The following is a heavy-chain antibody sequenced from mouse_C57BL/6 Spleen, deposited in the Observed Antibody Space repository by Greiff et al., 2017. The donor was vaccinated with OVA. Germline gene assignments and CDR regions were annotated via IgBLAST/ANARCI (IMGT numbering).Heavy chain of an antibody. Sequence: EVHLVESGGGLVQPKGSLKLSCAASGFSFNTYAMNWVRQAPGKGLEWVARIRSKSNNYATYYADSVKDRFTISRDDSESMLYLQMNNLKTEDTGMYYCVREKGGIYPFDYWGQGTTLTVSS. CDR3: VREKGGIYPFDY. CDR1: GFSFNTYA. CDR2: IRSKSNNYAT. J-gene: IGHJ2*01. V-gene: IGHV10-1*01.